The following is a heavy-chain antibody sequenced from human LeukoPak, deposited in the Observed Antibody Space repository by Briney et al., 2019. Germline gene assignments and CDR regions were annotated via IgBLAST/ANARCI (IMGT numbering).Heavy chain of an antibody. CDR1: GYTFTGYY. D-gene: IGHD3-10*01. V-gene: IGHV1-2*02. Sequence: ASVEVSCKASGYTFTGYYMHWVRQAPGQGLEWMGWINPNSGGTNYAQKFQGRVTMTRDTSISTAYMELSRLRSDDTAVYYCARGRRYYGSGSYIRDAFDIWGQGTMVTVSS. J-gene: IGHJ3*02. CDR3: ARGRRYYGSGSYIRDAFDI. CDR2: INPNSGGT.